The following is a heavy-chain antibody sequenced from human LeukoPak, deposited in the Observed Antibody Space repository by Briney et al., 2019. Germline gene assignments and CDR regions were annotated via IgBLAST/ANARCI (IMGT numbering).Heavy chain of an antibody. CDR2: INHSGST. D-gene: IGHD3-3*01. J-gene: IGHJ4*02. Sequence: MPSETLSLTCAVYGGSFSGYYWSWIRQPPGKGLEWIGEINHSGSTNYNPSPKSRVSMSVDTSKNQFSLKLSSVTAADTAVYYCARDPEGHGYYFDYWGQGALVTVSS. CDR1: GGSFSGYY. V-gene: IGHV4-34*01. CDR3: ARDPEGHGYYFDY.